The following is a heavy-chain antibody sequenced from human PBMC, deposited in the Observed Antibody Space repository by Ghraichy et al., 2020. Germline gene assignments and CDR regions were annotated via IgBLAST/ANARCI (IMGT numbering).Heavy chain of an antibody. CDR1: GGSISSYY. CDR3: ASWGWTRTNMYYFDY. D-gene: IGHD3-16*01. CDR2: IYYSGST. J-gene: IGHJ4*02. V-gene: IGHV4-59*01. Sequence: SETLSLTCTVSGGSISSYYWSWIRQPPGKGLEWIGYIYYSGSTNYNPSLKSRVTISVDTSKNQFSLKLSSVTAADTAVYYCASWGWTRTNMYYFDYWGQGILVTVSS.